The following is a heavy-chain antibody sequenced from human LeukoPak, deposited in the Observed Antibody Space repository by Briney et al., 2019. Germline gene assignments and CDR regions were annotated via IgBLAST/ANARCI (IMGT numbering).Heavy chain of an antibody. V-gene: IGHV3-30*02. J-gene: IGHJ4*02. CDR1: GFTFSSYG. Sequence: GGSLRLSCAASGFTFSSYGMHWVRQAPGKGLEWVAFIRYDGSNKYYADSVKGRFTISRDNAKNSLYLQMNSLRAEDTALYYCAKDYYYGSGSYYGVVDYWGQGTLVTVSS. CDR3: AKDYYYGSGSYYGVVDY. CDR2: IRYDGSNK. D-gene: IGHD3-10*01.